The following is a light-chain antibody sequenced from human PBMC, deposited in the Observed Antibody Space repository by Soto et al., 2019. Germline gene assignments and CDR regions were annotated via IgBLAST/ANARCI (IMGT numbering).Light chain of an antibody. CDR3: QKYNSAPLT. J-gene: IGKJ4*01. CDR1: QGISNS. CDR2: TAS. V-gene: IGKV1-27*01. Sequence: DIQMTQSPSSLSASVGDRVTITCRASQGISNSLAWYQQKPGKVPKLLIYTASTLQSGVPSRFSGRGFGTDITLTISSLQPEDVATYFCQKYNSAPLTFGGGTKVEIK.